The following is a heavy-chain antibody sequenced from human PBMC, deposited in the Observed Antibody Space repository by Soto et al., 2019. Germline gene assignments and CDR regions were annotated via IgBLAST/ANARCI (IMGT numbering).Heavy chain of an antibody. CDR2: IKQDGSEK. CDR1: GFTFSSYW. D-gene: IGHD3-22*01. V-gene: IGHV3-7*04. J-gene: IGHJ6*02. CDR3: ARFYYDSSGYLPSPYYYYYGMDV. Sequence: EVQLVESGGGLVQPGGSLRLSCAASGFTFSSYWMSWVRQAPGKGLEWVANIKQDGSEKYYVDSVKGRFTISRDNAKNSLYLQMNSLRAEDTAVYYCARFYYDSSGYLPSPYYYYYGMDVWSQGTTVTVSS.